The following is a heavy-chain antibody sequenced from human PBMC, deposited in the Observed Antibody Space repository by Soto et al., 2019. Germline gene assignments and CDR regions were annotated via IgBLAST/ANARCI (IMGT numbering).Heavy chain of an antibody. V-gene: IGHV1-8*01. Sequence: ASVKVSCKASGYAFTSYDINWVRQATGQGLERMGWMNPNSGNTGYAQKFQGRVTMTRNTSISTAYMELSSLRSEDTAVYYCARAYYDFWSGYYRQRNYYYYYYMDVWGKGTTVTVSS. CDR3: ARAYYDFWSGYYRQRNYYYYYYMDV. D-gene: IGHD3-3*01. CDR2: MNPNSGNT. J-gene: IGHJ6*03. CDR1: GYAFTSYD.